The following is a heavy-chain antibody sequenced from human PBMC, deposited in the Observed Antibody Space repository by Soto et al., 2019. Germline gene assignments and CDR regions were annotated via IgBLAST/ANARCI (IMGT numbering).Heavy chain of an antibody. V-gene: IGHV3-33*01. CDR3: ARGKRWLQPADYYFDY. J-gene: IGHJ4*02. CDR1: GFTFSSYG. Sequence: QVQLVESGGSVVQPGRSLRLSCAASGFTFSSYGMHWVRQAPGKGLEWVAVIWYDGSNKYYADSVKGRFTISRDNSKNTLYLQMNSLRAEDTAVYYCARGKRWLQPADYYFDYWGQGTLVTVSS. D-gene: IGHD5-12*01. CDR2: IWYDGSNK.